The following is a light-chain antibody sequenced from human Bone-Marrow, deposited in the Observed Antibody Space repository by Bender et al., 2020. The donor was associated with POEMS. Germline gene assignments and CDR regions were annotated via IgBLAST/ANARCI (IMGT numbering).Light chain of an antibody. Sequence: QSALTQPASVSGSPGQSITIPCTGTRSDVGSYNLVSWYQQHPGKAPKLIIYEVSKRPSGISSHFSGSKFGNTASLTISGLQAEDEADYYCCSYTGSTDFDVFGTGTKVTVL. J-gene: IGLJ1*01. CDR3: CSYTGSTDFDV. CDR2: EVS. CDR1: RSDVGSYNL. V-gene: IGLV2-23*02.